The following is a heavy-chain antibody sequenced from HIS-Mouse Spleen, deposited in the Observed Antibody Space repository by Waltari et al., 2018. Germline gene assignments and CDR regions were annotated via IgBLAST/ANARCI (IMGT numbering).Heavy chain of an antibody. D-gene: IGHD2-15*01. Sequence: QVQLQESGPGLVKPSETLSLTCTVSGGSISSYYWSWIRQPPGKGLGWIGHIYYGGGTNYTPSLKSRVTISVDTARNQFSLKLSAVPAADTAVDYCARRPILGYCSGGSCQVEAFDIWGQGTMVTVSS. CDR3: ARRPILGYCSGGSCQVEAFDI. V-gene: IGHV4-59*08. J-gene: IGHJ3*02. CDR2: IYYGGGT. CDR1: GGSISSYY.